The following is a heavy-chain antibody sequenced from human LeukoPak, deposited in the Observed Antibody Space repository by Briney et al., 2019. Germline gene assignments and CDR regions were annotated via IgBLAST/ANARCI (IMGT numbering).Heavy chain of an antibody. CDR3: AKWSLYGSGRYPVDY. Sequence: GGSLRLSCAASGFTFGSYAMSWVRQAPGKGLEWVSSISGSGGSTYYAGSVKGRFTISRDNSKNTVYLQMNSLRAEDTAVYYCAKWSLYGSGRYPVDYWGQGTLVTVSS. CDR1: GFTFGSYA. V-gene: IGHV3-23*01. D-gene: IGHD3-10*01. J-gene: IGHJ4*02. CDR2: ISGSGGST.